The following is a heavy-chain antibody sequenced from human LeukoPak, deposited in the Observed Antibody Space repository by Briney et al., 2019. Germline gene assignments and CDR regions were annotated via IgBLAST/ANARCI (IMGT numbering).Heavy chain of an antibody. CDR1: GFTFSSYE. V-gene: IGHV3-48*03. Sequence: GGSLRLSCAASGFTFSSYEMNWVRQAPGKGLEWISYISPSGTAILYASSVRGRFTISRDNAKNSLYLQMNSLRAEDTAVYYCAREGADLFGSWGQGTLVTVSS. CDR3: AREGADLFGS. CDR2: ISPSGTAI. D-gene: IGHD3-10*02. J-gene: IGHJ5*02.